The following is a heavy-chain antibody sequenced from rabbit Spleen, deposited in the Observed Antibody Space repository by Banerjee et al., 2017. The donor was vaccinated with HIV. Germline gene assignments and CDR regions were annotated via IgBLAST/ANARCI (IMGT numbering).Heavy chain of an antibody. Sequence: EQLEESGGGLVKPEGSLTLTCKASGVSFSDKDVMCWVRQAPGKGLEWIACINIVTGKTVYASWAKGRFTISKSSSTTVTLQMTSLTAADTATYFCARDNGSGDYIDVYFDLWGPGTLVTVS. J-gene: IGHJ4*01. CDR3: ARDNGSGDYIDVYFDL. CDR2: INIVTGKT. V-gene: IGHV1S45*01. CDR1: GVSFSDKDV. D-gene: IGHD1-1*01.